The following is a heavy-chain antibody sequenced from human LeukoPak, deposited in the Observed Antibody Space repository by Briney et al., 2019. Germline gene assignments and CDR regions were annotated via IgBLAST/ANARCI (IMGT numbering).Heavy chain of an antibody. CDR3: ARGIHSGSSGPYYFDY. CDR2: ISGYDGHT. V-gene: IGHV1-18*01. J-gene: IGHJ4*02. CDR1: GYTFTSYD. D-gene: IGHD1-26*01. Sequence: ASVKVSCKASGYTFTSYDINWVRQAPGQGLEWMGWISGYDGHTNYPQGFQGRVTMTTDTSTSTAYMELRSLRSDDTAVYYCARGIHSGSSGPYYFDYWGQGTLVTVSS.